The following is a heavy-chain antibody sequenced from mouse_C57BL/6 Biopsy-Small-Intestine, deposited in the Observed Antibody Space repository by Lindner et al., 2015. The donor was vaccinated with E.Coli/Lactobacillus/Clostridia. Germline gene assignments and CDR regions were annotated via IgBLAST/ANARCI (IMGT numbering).Heavy chain of an antibody. J-gene: IGHJ2*01. CDR1: GYTFNTEA. D-gene: IGHD2-3*01. CDR2: ISGYKGDT. V-gene: IGHV1-20*01. CDR3: ARDGEEGLDY. Sequence: SVKVSCKASGYTFNTEAISWARQAPGQGLEWMGWISGYKGDTNYAQKFQGRVTMTIDTSTSTAYVELRSLRSDDTAVYYCARDGEEGLDYWGQGTLLTVSS.